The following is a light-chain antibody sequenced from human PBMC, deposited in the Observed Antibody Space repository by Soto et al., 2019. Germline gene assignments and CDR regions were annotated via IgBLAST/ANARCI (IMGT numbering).Light chain of an antibody. Sequence: DIVMTQTTLSLSVTPGQPASISCKSSQSLLHSNGKTYLYWYRQKPGQTPQLLIYEVSSRFSGVPARFGGSGSGTDFTLNISRVDAEDVGFYYCMQSIQFPRTFGQATKLEIK. CDR2: EVS. CDR1: QSLLHSNGKTY. V-gene: IGKV2D-29*01. CDR3: MQSIQFPRT. J-gene: IGKJ2*02.